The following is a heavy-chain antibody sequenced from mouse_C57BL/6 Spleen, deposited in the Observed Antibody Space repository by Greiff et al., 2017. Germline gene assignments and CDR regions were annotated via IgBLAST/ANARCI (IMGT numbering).Heavy chain of an antibody. V-gene: IGHV1-4*01. CDR3: ARCTTVVDSYYFDY. J-gene: IGHJ2*01. D-gene: IGHD1-1*01. CDR2: INPSSGYT. Sequence: QVQLQQSGAELARPGASVKMSCKASGYTFTSYTMHWVKQRPGQGLEWIGYINPSSGYTKYNQKFKDKATLTADTSSSTAYMQLSSLTSEDSAVYYCARCTTVVDSYYFDYWGQGTTLTVSS. CDR1: GYTFTSYT.